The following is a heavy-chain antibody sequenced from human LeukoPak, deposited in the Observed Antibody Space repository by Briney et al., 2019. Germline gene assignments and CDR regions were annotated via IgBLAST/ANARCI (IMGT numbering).Heavy chain of an antibody. J-gene: IGHJ3*02. CDR3: ARDTHIVVVTTSGAFDI. V-gene: IGHV1-46*01. CDR2: INPSGGST. D-gene: IGHD2-21*02. CDR1: GYTFTSYY. Sequence: ASVKVSCKASGYTFTSYYMHWVRQAPGQGLEWMGIINPSGGSTSYAQKFQGRVTMTRGTSTSTVYMELSSLGSEDTAVYYCARDTHIVVVTTSGAFDIWGQGTMVTVSS.